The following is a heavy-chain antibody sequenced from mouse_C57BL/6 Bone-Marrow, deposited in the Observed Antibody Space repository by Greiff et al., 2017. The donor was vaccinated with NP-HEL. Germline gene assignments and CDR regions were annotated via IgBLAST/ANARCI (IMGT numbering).Heavy chain of an antibody. V-gene: IGHV1-76*01. CDR2: IYPGSGNT. J-gene: IGHJ3*01. Sequence: LEESGAELVRPGASVKLSCKASGYTFTDYYINWVKQRPGQGLEWIARIYPGSGNTYYNEKFKGKATLTAEKSSSTAYMQLSSLTSEDSAVYFCARGDGYSFAYWGQGTLVTVSA. CDR3: ARGDGYSFAY. D-gene: IGHD2-3*01. CDR1: GYTFTDYY.